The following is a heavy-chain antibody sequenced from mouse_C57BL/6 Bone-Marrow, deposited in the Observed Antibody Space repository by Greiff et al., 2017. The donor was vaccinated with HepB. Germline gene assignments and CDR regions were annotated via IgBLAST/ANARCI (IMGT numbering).Heavy chain of an antibody. CDR2: IDPNSGGT. Sequence: QVQLQQPGAELVKPGASVKLSCKASGYTFTSYWMHWVKQRPGRGLEWIGRIDPNSGGTKYNEKFKSKATLTVDKPSSTAYMQLSSLTSEDSAVYYCARTLTTVVEDWYFDVWGTGTTVTVSS. V-gene: IGHV1-72*01. D-gene: IGHD1-1*01. CDR1: GYTFTSYW. CDR3: ARTLTTVVEDWYFDV. J-gene: IGHJ1*03.